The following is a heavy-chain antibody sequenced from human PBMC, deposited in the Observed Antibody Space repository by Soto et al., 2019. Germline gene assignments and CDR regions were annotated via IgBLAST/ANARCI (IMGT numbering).Heavy chain of an antibody. CDR1: GFTLSSRW. J-gene: IGHJ4*02. Sequence: GGSLRLSCAASGFTLSSRWMHWVRQAPGKGLVWVSRIKADGSSTSYADSVKGRFTISRDNSKNTLYLQMNSLRAEDTAVYYCASLSVYDSSGYYDYAQLEAAGYWGQGTLVTVAS. CDR2: IKADGSST. D-gene: IGHD3-22*01. CDR3: ASLSVYDSSGYYDYAQLEAAGY. V-gene: IGHV3-74*01.